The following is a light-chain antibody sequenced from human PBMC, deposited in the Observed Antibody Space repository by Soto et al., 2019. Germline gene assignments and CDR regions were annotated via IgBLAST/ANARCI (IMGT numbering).Light chain of an antibody. CDR2: DVS. Sequence: QSVLTQPASVSGSPGQSITISCTGTSSDVGGYNYVSWYQQHPDKAPRLMIYDVSNRPSGVSDRFSGSKSGDTASLTISGLQAEDEADYYCISYIPSTTTHWVFGGGTQLTVL. V-gene: IGLV2-14*03. J-gene: IGLJ3*02. CDR1: SSDVGGYNY. CDR3: ISYIPSTTTHWV.